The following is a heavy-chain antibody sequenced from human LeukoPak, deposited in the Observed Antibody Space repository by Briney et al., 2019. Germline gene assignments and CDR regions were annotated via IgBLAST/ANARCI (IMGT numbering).Heavy chain of an antibody. V-gene: IGHV3-23*01. CDR2: ISGSGGST. Sequence: GGSLRLSCAASGFTFSSYAMSWVRQAPGKGLEWVSAISGSGGSTYYADSVKGRLTIPRDNSKNTLYLQMNSLRAEDTAVYYCAKEAHYYYDSSGYRYWGQGTLVTVSS. CDR1: GFTFSSYA. D-gene: IGHD3-22*01. CDR3: AKEAHYYYDSSGYRY. J-gene: IGHJ4*02.